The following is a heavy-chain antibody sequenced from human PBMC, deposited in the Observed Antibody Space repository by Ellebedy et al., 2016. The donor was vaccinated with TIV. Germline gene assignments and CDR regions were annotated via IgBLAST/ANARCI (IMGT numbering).Heavy chain of an antibody. CDR1: GFTFDDYA. CDR2: ISWNSGSI. V-gene: IGHV3-9*01. CDR3: AKGAAARAGGGLFDY. J-gene: IGHJ4*02. Sequence: SLKISXAASGFTFDDYAMHWVRQAPGKGLEWVSGISWNSGSIGYADSVKGRFTISRDNAKNSLYLQMNSLRAEDTALYYCAKGAAARAGGGLFDYWGQGTLVTVSS. D-gene: IGHD6-6*01.